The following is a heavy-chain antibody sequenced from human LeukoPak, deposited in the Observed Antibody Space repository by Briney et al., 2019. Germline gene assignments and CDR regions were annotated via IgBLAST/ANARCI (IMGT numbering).Heavy chain of an antibody. CDR3: ATLPYYYDSSGSYYFDY. CDR1: GFIFNSYG. Sequence: PGGSLRLSCAASGFIFNSYGMHWVRQAPGKGLEWVAFIRYDGSNKYYADSVKGRFTVSRDNSKNTVYLQMNSLRVEDTAVYYCATLPYYYDSSGSYYFDYWGQGTLVTVSS. D-gene: IGHD3-22*01. J-gene: IGHJ4*02. CDR2: IRYDGSNK. V-gene: IGHV3-30*02.